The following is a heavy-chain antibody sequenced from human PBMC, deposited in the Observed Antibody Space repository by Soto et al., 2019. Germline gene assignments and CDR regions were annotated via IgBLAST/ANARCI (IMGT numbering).Heavy chain of an antibody. Sequence: VASVKVSCKASGYTFTGYYMHWVRQAPGQGLEWMGWINANSGGTNYEQKFQGWVTMTRDTSISTAYMELSRLRSDDTAVYYCARAPHFWSGYSGGYGMEDWGQGTTVTVSS. CDR2: INANSGGT. CDR3: ARAPHFWSGYSGGYGMED. V-gene: IGHV1-2*04. D-gene: IGHD3-3*01. J-gene: IGHJ6*02. CDR1: GYTFTGYY.